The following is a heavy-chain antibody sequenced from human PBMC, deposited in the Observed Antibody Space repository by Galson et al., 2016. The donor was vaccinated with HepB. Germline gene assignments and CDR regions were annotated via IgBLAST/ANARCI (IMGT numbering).Heavy chain of an antibody. CDR1: GFTLNDHG. Sequence: SLRLSCAASGFTLNDHGMHWVRQAPGKGLEWVAVISYDGRNKWDAESVKGRFVISRDNSKNMMFLQMNSLGGEDTAVYYCGRDHYNFDGPSFVDHWGHGTLVTVSS. V-gene: IGHV3-30*12. CDR2: ISYDGRNK. J-gene: IGHJ4*01. D-gene: IGHD5-24*01. CDR3: GRDHYNFDGPSFVDH.